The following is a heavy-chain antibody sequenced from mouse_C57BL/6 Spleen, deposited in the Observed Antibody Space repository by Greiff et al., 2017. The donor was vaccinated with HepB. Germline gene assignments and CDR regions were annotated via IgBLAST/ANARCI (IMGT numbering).Heavy chain of an antibody. V-gene: IGHV5-4*01. J-gene: IGHJ1*03. CDR1: GFTFSSYA. D-gene: IGHD1-1*01. Sequence: EVKLQESGGGLVKPGGSLKLSCAASGFTFSSYAMSWVRQTPEKRLEWVATISDGGSYTYYPDNVKGRFTISRDNAKNNLYLQMSHLKSEDTAMYYCARDRLITTVVDVWGTGTTVTVSS. CDR2: ISDGGSYT. CDR3: ARDRLITTVVDV.